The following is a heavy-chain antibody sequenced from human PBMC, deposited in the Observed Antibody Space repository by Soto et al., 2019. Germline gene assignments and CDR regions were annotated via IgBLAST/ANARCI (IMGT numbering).Heavy chain of an antibody. Sequence: EVRLVESGGGLVQPGGSLRLSCAASGFTFSSYSMNWVRQAPGKGLEWVSYISSSSSTIYYADSVKGRFTISRDNAKNSLYLQMNSLRDEDTAVYYCARDRRDCGGDCYSFDYWGQGTLVTVSS. V-gene: IGHV3-48*02. D-gene: IGHD2-21*02. J-gene: IGHJ4*02. CDR1: GFTFSSYS. CDR2: ISSSSSTI. CDR3: ARDRRDCGGDCYSFDY.